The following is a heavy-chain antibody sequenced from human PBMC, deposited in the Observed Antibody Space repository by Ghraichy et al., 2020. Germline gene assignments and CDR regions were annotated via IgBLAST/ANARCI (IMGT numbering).Heavy chain of an antibody. CDR2: INSDGSST. CDR1: GFTFSSYW. Sequence: GESLNISCAASGFTFSSYWMHWVRQAPGKGLVWVSRINSDGSSTSYADSVKGRFTISRDNAKNTLYLQMNSLRAEDTAVYYCARESVTSSAYYYYGMDVWGQGTTVTVSS. V-gene: IGHV3-74*01. D-gene: IGHD4-17*01. CDR3: ARESVTSSAYYYYGMDV. J-gene: IGHJ6*02.